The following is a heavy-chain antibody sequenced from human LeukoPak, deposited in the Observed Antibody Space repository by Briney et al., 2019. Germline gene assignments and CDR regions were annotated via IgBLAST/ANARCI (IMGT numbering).Heavy chain of an antibody. CDR3: AGLVGRYSSGLYYYYFDY. D-gene: IGHD3-22*01. Sequence: PSGTLSLTCTVSGDSINSLDLWSWVRQPPGKGLEWIGEMYLSGTTHSNPSVKSRVTISIDKSKNQFFLNLSSVTAADTAVYYCAGLVGRYSSGLYYYYFDYWGQGTLVTVSP. CDR2: MYLSGTT. CDR1: GDSINSLDL. V-gene: IGHV4-4*02. J-gene: IGHJ4*02.